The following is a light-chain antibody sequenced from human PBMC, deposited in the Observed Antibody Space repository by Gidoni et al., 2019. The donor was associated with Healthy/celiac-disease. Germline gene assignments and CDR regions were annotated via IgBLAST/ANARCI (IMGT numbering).Light chain of an antibody. CDR2: AAS. Sequence: VIWMTQSPSLLSASTGDRVTISCRMSQGIRSYLGWYQQKPGKAPELLIYAASTLQSGVPSRFSGSGAGTDFTLTISGLQSEDFATYYWQQYYSFPLTFGGGTKVEIK. CDR3: QQYYSFPLT. V-gene: IGKV1D-8*01. CDR1: QGIRSY. J-gene: IGKJ4*01.